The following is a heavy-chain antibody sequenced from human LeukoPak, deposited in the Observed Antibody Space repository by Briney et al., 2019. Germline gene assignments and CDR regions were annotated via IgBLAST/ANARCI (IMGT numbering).Heavy chain of an antibody. Sequence: GGSLRLSCAASGFTFSSYWMSWVRQAPGKGLEWVANIKQDGSEKYYVDSVKGRFTISRDNAKNSLYLQMNSLRAEDTAVYYRASEVYYDSSGYYFFDYWGQGTLVTVSS. CDR2: IKQDGSEK. CDR3: ASEVYYDSSGYYFFDY. J-gene: IGHJ4*02. V-gene: IGHV3-7*01. D-gene: IGHD3-22*01. CDR1: GFTFSSYW.